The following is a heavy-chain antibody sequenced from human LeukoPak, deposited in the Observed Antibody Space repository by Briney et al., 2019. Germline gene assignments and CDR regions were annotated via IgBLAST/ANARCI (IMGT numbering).Heavy chain of an antibody. J-gene: IGHJ3*02. CDR3: ARDTTPYSGSYYSNAFDI. Sequence: ASVKVSCKASGYTFTGYYMHWVRQAPGQRLEWMGWINAGNGDTKYSQKFQGRVTITRDTSASTAYMELSSLRSEDTAVYYCARDTTPYSGSYYSNAFDIWGQGTMVTVSS. D-gene: IGHD1-26*01. V-gene: IGHV1-3*01. CDR1: GYTFTGYY. CDR2: INAGNGDT.